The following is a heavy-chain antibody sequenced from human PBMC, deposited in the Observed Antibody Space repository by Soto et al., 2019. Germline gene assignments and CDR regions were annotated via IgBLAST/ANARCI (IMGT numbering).Heavy chain of an antibody. V-gene: IGHV6-1*01. CDR3: ARFRFEQQMSHFDY. CDR1: GDSVSSKSVA. CDR2: TYYRSKWYD. Sequence: PSQTLSLTCAIFGDSVSSKSVAWNWIRQSPSRGLEWLGRTYYRSKWYDDYAVSVKSRITINPDTSKNQFSLQLNSVTPEDTAVNYCARFRFEQQMSHFDYWGQEILVTVSS. D-gene: IGHD6-13*01. J-gene: IGHJ4*02.